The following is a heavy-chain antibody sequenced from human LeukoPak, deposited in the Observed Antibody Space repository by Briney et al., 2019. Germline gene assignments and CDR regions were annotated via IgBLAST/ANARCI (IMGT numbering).Heavy chain of an antibody. D-gene: IGHD3-10*01. CDR1: SGSFSGYL. CDR3: ARGTRGLLWFGELMLFWYFDL. V-gene: IGHV4-34*01. CDR2: INHSGST. Sequence: SETLSLTCAVSSGSFSGYLWSWIRQSPGKGLEWIGEINHSGSTNYNPSLKSRVTISVDTSKNQFSLKLSSVTAADTAVYYCARGTRGLLWFGELMLFWYFDLWGRGTLVTVSS. J-gene: IGHJ2*01.